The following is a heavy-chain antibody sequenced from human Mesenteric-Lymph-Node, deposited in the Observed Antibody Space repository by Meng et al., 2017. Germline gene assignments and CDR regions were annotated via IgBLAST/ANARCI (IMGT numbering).Heavy chain of an antibody. CDR1: GFTFSNYA. CDR3: ARAMKEGSGTAFDY. D-gene: IGHD3-10*01. V-gene: IGHV3-23*01. CDR2: INDNGDST. J-gene: IGHJ4*02. Sequence: GESLKISCAASGFTFSNYAMDWVRQAPGKGLEWVSTINDNGDSTYYADSVKGGFTISRDNSKNTLYLQMNSLSAEDTAVYYCARAMKEGSGTAFDYWGQGTLVTVSS.